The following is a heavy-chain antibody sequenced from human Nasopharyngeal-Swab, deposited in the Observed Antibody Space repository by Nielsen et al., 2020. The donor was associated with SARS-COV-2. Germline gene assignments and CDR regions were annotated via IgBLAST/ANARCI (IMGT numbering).Heavy chain of an antibody. CDR1: GGSFSGYY. Sequence: GSLRLSCAVYGGSFSGYYWSWIRQPPGKGLEWIGEINHSGSTNYNPSLKSRVTISVDTSKNQFSLKLSSVTAADTAVYYCARGRGHYYYGMGVWGQGTTVTVSS. D-gene: IGHD3-10*01. J-gene: IGHJ6*02. CDR3: ARGRGHYYYGMGV. CDR2: INHSGST. V-gene: IGHV4-34*01.